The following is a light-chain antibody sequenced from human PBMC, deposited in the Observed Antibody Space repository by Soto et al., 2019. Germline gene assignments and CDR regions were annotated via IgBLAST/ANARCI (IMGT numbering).Light chain of an antibody. J-gene: IGLJ2*01. CDR2: STS. CDR1: TGAVTSGYY. Sequence: QTAVTQEPSLTVSPGGTATLTCASSTGAVTSGYYPNWFQQKPGQAPRPLIYSTSNKHSWTPARFSGSLLGGKAALTLSGVQPEDEADYYCLLSYGGAWVFGGGTKLTVL. V-gene: IGLV7-43*01. CDR3: LLSYGGAWV.